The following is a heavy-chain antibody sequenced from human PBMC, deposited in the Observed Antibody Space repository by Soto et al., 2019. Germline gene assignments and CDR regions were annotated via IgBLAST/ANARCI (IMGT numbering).Heavy chain of an antibody. CDR3: ARALPNHITISGVVEANNFDY. D-gene: IGHD3-3*01. CDR2: IYYSGST. CDR1: GGSISSGGYY. Sequence: QVQLQESGPGLVKPSQTLSLTCTVSGGSISSGGYYWSWIRQHPGKGLEWIGYIYYSGSTYYNPSLKCRVTISVDTSKNQFSLKLSSVTAADTAVYYCARALPNHITISGVVEANNFDYWGQGTLVTVSS. V-gene: IGHV4-31*03. J-gene: IGHJ4*02.